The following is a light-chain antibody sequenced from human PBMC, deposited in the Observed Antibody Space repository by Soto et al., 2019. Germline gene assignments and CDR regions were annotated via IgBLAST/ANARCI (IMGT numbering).Light chain of an antibody. Sequence: MVMPQSPATLSVSPGERASLSCTAGQSGGSNLAWYQQKPGQAPRLLIYAASTRATGIPARFSGSGSGTEFTLTISSLQSEDFAVYYCQQYNNWPSITFGQGTRLEI. J-gene: IGKJ5*01. V-gene: IGKV3-15*01. CDR3: QQYNNWPSIT. CDR1: QSGGSN. CDR2: AAS.